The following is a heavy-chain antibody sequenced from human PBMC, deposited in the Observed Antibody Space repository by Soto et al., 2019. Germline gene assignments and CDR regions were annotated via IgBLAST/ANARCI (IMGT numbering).Heavy chain of an antibody. Sequence: QVQLVQSGAEVKKPGSSVKVSCKASGGTFSSYTISWVRQAPGQGPEWMGRIIPILGIANYAQKFQGRVTITADKSTSTAYMELSSLRSEDTAVYYCARDRIGYSSSWYIDYWGQGTLVTVSS. CDR3: ARDRIGYSSSWYIDY. J-gene: IGHJ4*02. D-gene: IGHD6-13*01. CDR2: IIPILGIA. CDR1: GGTFSSYT. V-gene: IGHV1-69*08.